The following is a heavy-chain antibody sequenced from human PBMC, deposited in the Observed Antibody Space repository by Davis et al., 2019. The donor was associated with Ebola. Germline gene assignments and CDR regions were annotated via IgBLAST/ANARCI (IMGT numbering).Heavy chain of an antibody. Sequence: SETLSLTCTVSGGSISSSSYYWGWIRQPPGMGLEWIGEIYPSGSTNYNPSLKSRVTISVDTSKNQFSLKLSSVTAADTAVYYCARESWGTGWFDPWGQGTLVTVSS. CDR2: IYPSGST. CDR1: GGSISSSSYY. D-gene: IGHD2-8*02. J-gene: IGHJ5*02. V-gene: IGHV4-39*07. CDR3: ARESWGTGWFDP.